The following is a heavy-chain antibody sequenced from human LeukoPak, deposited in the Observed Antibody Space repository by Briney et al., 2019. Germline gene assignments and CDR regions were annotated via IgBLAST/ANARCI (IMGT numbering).Heavy chain of an antibody. Sequence: GGSLRLSCAASGFTVSSNYKSWVRQAPGKGLEWVSVIYSGGSTYYADSVKGRFTISRDNSKNTLYLQMNSLKVEDTAVYYCARSIFGVVIFVYYYYYMDVWAKGPRSPSP. J-gene: IGHJ6*03. D-gene: IGHD3-3*01. CDR3: ARSIFGVVIFVYYYYYMDV. CDR2: IYSGGST. V-gene: IGHV3-53*01. CDR1: GFTVSSNY.